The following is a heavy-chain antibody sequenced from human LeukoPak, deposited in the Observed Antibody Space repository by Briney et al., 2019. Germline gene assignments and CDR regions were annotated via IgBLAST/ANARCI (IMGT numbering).Heavy chain of an antibody. CDR2: INPNSGGT. J-gene: IGHJ4*02. CDR3: ARGSSRWYDFDC. D-gene: IGHD6-13*01. CDR1: GYTFTGYC. Sequence: ASVKVSCKASGYTFTGYCMHWVRQAPGQGLEWMGWINPNSGGTSSAQKFQGRVTMTRDTSISTAYMELTRLKSDDTAVYYCARGSSRWYDFDCWRQATLVSVSS. V-gene: IGHV1-2*02.